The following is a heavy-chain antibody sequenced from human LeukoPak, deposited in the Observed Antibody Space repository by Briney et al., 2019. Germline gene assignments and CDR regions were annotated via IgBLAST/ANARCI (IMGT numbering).Heavy chain of an antibody. CDR1: GYTFTSYY. Sequence: ASVRVSCRASGYTFTSYYMHWVRQTPGQGLEWMGIINPSGGSTSYAQKFQGRVTMTRDTSTSAVYMELSSLRSEDTAVYYCATPYYYDSSGYYYSDAFDIWGQGTMVTVSS. J-gene: IGHJ3*02. D-gene: IGHD3-22*01. CDR2: INPSGGST. V-gene: IGHV1-46*01. CDR3: ATPYYYDSSGYYYSDAFDI.